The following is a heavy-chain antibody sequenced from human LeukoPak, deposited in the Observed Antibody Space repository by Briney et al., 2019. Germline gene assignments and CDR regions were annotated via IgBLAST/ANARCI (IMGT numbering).Heavy chain of an antibody. CDR3: AKPYYYGSRSYMDY. Sequence: SGGSLRLSCAAPGFTFSSYGMHWVRQAPGKGLEWVAVISYDGSNTYYADSVKGRFTISRDNSKNMLYLQMNSLRAEDTAVYYCAKPYYYGSRSYMDYWGQGTLVTVSS. CDR2: ISYDGSNT. V-gene: IGHV3-30*18. J-gene: IGHJ4*02. D-gene: IGHD3-10*01. CDR1: GFTFSSYG.